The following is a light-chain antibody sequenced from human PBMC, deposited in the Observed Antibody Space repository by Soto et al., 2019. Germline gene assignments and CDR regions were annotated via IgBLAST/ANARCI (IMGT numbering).Light chain of an antibody. Sequence: QPVLTQSSSASASLGSSVKLTCTLSSGHSSYIIAWHQQQPGKAPRYLMKLEGSGSYNKGSGVPDRFSGSGSGADRYLTISNLQSEDEADYYCETWDSNVVVFGGGTKLTVL. CDR3: ETWDSNVVV. CDR2: LEGSGSY. J-gene: IGLJ2*01. V-gene: IGLV4-60*03. CDR1: SGHSSYI.